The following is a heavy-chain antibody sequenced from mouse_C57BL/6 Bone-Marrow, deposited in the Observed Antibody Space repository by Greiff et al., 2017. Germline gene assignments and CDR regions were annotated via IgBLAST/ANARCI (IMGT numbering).Heavy chain of an antibody. D-gene: IGHD1-1*01. J-gene: IGHJ3*01. CDR1: GYTFTSYG. V-gene: IGHV1-81*01. CDR2: IYPRSGNT. Sequence: QVQLQQSGAELARPGASVKLSCKASGYTFTSYGISWVKQRTGQGLEWIGEIYPRSGNTYYNEKFKGKATLTADKSSRTAYMELRSLTSEDSAVYFCARLDYYGSSSFAYWGQGTLVTVSA. CDR3: ARLDYYGSSSFAY.